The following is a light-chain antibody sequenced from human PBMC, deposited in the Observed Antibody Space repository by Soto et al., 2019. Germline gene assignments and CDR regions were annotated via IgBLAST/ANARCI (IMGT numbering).Light chain of an antibody. V-gene: IGKV3-20*01. J-gene: IGKJ1*01. CDR1: HSVSSSY. CDR2: GAS. CDR3: QQYGSSWT. Sequence: EIALTESPGTVSVSPGERAILSCSASHSVSSSYLAWYKQKPGQAPRLLIYGASSRATGLPDRFSGSGSGTDFTLTSSRLEPEDFAVYYCQQYGSSWTFGQVTKVDI.